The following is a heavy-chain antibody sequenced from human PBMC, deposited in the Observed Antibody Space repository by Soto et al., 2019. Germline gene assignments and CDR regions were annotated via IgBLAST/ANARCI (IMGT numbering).Heavy chain of an antibody. Sequence: PGGSLRLSCAASGLTFSSYAMSWVRQAPGKGLEWVSAISGSGGSTYYADSVKGRFTISRDNSKNTLYLQMNSLRAEDTAVYYCATQGSWNYYGMDVWGQGTTVTVSS. CDR3: ATQGSWNYYGMDV. J-gene: IGHJ6*02. V-gene: IGHV3-23*01. D-gene: IGHD6-13*01. CDR2: ISGSGGST. CDR1: GLTFSSYA.